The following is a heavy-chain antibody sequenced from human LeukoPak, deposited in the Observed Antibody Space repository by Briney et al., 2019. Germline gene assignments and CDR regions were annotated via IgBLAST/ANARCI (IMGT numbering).Heavy chain of an antibody. CDR1: GGSISSSSYY. Sequence: SETLSLTCTVSGGSISSSSYYWGWIRQPPGKGLEWIGSIYYSGSTYYNPSLKSRVTISVDTSKNQFSLKLSSVTAADTAVYYCARHRSSRFGGSHGRRYGWFDPWGQGTLVTVSS. V-gene: IGHV4-39*01. CDR3: ARHRSSRFGGSHGRRYGWFDP. J-gene: IGHJ5*02. CDR2: IYYSGST. D-gene: IGHD3-10*01.